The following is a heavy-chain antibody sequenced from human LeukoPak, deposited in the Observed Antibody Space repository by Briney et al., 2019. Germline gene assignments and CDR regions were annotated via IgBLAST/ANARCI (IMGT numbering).Heavy chain of an antibody. V-gene: IGHV4-39*01. CDR3: ARRSYDFWSGYPYNWFDP. CDR1: GGSISSSSYY. J-gene: IGHJ5*02. D-gene: IGHD3-3*01. Sequence: SETLSLTCTVSGGSISSSSYYWGWIRQPPGKGLEWIGSIYYSGSTYYNPSLKSRVPISVDTSKNQFSLKLSSVTAADTAVYYCARRSYDFWSGYPYNWFDPWGQGTLVTVSS. CDR2: IYYSGST.